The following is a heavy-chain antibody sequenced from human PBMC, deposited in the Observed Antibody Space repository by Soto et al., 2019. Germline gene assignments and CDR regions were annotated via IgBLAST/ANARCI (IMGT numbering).Heavy chain of an antibody. CDR1: GGSISSGGYY. CDR3: ARDSQGIFGVDY. V-gene: IGHV4-31*03. J-gene: IGHJ4*02. D-gene: IGHD3-3*01. Sequence: QVQLQESGPGLVKPSQTLSLTCTVSGGSISSGGYYWSLIRQHPGKGLEWIGYIYYSGSTYYNPSLKSRVTISVDTSKNQFSLKMSSVTAADTAVYYCARDSQGIFGVDYWGQGTLVTVSS. CDR2: IYYSGST.